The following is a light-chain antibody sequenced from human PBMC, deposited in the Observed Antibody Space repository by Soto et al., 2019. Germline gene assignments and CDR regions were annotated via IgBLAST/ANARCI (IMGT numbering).Light chain of an antibody. CDR3: LQRSNWLS. V-gene: IGKV3-11*01. CDR2: GAS. J-gene: IGKJ4*01. CDR1: QSVSSY. Sequence: EIVLTQSPATLSLSPGERATLSCRASQSVSSYLAWYQQKPGQPPRLLIYGASNRATGIPARFSGSGSGTDFTLTISSLEPEDSAVYYCLQRSNWLSFGGWTKVEIK.